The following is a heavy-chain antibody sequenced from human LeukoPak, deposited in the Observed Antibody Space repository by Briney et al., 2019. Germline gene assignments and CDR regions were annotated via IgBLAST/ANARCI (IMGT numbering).Heavy chain of an antibody. CDR1: GYTLTSYG. CDR3: ARDRAYDSSGYYYERGADFDY. CDR2: ISAYNGNT. V-gene: IGHV1-18*01. D-gene: IGHD3-22*01. Sequence: ASVKVSCKASGYTLTSYGISWVRQAPGQGLEWMGWISAYNGNTNYAQKLQGRVTMTTDTSTSTAYMELRSLRSDDTAVYYCARDRAYDSSGYYYERGADFDYWGQGTLVIVSS. J-gene: IGHJ4*02.